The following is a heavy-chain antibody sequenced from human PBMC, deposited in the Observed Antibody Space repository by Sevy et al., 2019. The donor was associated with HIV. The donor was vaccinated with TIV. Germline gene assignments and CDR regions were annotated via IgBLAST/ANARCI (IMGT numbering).Heavy chain of an antibody. CDR2: ISHSGST. J-gene: IGHJ5*02. CDR3: TRDFYDNRPRGFDP. CDR1: GDSISSSF. V-gene: IGHV4-59*01. Sequence: SETLSLTCTVSGDSISSSFWSWIRQPPGKGLEWIGYISHSGSTNYSPCLKSRVTISVDTSKNQFSLKVNSVTAADTAVYYCTRDFYDNRPRGFDPWGQGILVTVSS. D-gene: IGHD3-22*01.